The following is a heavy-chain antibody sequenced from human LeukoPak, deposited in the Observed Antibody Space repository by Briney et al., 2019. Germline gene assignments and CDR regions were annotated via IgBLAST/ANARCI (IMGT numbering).Heavy chain of an antibody. D-gene: IGHD6-19*01. V-gene: IGHV4-59*01. CDR3: ARDQYSSGWQPRSYYGMDV. J-gene: IGHJ6*02. Sequence: ASETLSLTCTVSGGSISSYYWSWIRQPPGKGLEWIGYIYYSGSTNYNPSLKSRVTISVDTSKNQFSLKLSSVTAADTAVYYCARDQYSSGWQPRSYYGMDVWGQGTTVTVSS. CDR2: IYYSGST. CDR1: GGSISSYY.